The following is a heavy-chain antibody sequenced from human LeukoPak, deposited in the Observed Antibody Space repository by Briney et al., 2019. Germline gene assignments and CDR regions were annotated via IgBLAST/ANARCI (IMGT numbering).Heavy chain of an antibody. J-gene: IGHJ4*02. D-gene: IGHD3-22*01. V-gene: IGHV3-21*01. CDR2: ISSSSSYI. CDR3: ARSRGYYYYDSSGSDY. Sequence: GGSLRLSCAASGFTFSSYSMNWVRQAPGKGLEWVSSISSSSSYIYYADSVKGRFTISRDNAKNSLYLQMNSLRAEDTAVYYCARSRGYYYYDSSGSDYWGQGTLVTVSS. CDR1: GFTFSSYS.